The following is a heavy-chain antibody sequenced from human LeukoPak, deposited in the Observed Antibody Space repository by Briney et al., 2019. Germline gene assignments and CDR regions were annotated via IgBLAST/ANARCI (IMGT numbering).Heavy chain of an antibody. CDR1: GGSINSYY. D-gene: IGHD5-24*01. Sequence: PSETLSLTCTVSGGSINSYYWSWIRQPPGKGLEWIGYIYYSGSTNYNPSLTSRVTISVDTSKNQFSLKMSSVTAADTAVYYCARARDGHINNWFDPWGQGTLVTVSS. CDR3: ARARDGHINNWFDP. CDR2: IYYSGST. J-gene: IGHJ5*02. V-gene: IGHV4-59*01.